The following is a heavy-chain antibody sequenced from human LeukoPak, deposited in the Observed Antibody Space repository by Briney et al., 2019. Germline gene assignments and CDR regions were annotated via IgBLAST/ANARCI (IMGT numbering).Heavy chain of an antibody. V-gene: IGHV1-69*04. J-gene: IGHJ6*02. CDR2: IIPILGIA. CDR1: GGTFSSYA. D-gene: IGHD3-16*01. CDR3: ARDPYDYVWGSSGMDV. Sequence: SVKVSCKASGGTFSSYAISWVRQAPGQGLEWMGRIIPILGIANYAQKFQGRVTVTADKSTSTAYMELSSLRSEDTAVYYCARDPYDYVWGSSGMDVWGQGTTVTVSS.